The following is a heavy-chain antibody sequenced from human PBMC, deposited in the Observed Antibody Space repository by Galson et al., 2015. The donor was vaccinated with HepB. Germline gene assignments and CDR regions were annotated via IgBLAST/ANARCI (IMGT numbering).Heavy chain of an antibody. J-gene: IGHJ3*02. D-gene: IGHD3-3*01. Sequence: PALVNPTQTLTLTCTFSGFSLSTSGVGVGWIRQPPGKALEWLALIYWDDDKRHSPSLKSRLTITKDTSKNQVVLTMTNMDPVDTATYYCAHRLDDFWSGYYPGAFDIWGQGTMVTVSS. CDR1: GFSLSTSGVG. CDR2: IYWDDDK. V-gene: IGHV2-5*02. CDR3: AHRLDDFWSGYYPGAFDI.